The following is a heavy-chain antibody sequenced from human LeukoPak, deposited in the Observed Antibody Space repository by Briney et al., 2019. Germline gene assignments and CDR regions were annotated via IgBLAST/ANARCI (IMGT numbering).Heavy chain of an antibody. CDR2: INSSSSTI. Sequence: GGSLRLSCAASGFTFSSYAMSWVRQAPGKGLEWVSYINSSSSTIYYADSVKGRFTISRDNAKNSLYLQMNSLRAEDTAVYYCARDFGDYSYYYYMDVWGKGTTVTVPS. D-gene: IGHD4-17*01. J-gene: IGHJ6*03. CDR1: GFTFSSYA. CDR3: ARDFGDYSYYYYMDV. V-gene: IGHV3-48*01.